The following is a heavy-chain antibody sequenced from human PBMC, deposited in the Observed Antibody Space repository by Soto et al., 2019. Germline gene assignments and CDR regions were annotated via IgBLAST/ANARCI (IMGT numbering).Heavy chain of an antibody. Sequence: QITLKESGPTLVKPTQTLTLTCTFSGFSLSTSGVGVGWIRQPPGKALEWLALIYWSDDQRYSPSLKSRLTITKDTSKSQVVLTMTNMDPVDTATYYCVGCSWYVRFDYWGQGTLVTVSS. J-gene: IGHJ4*02. D-gene: IGHD6-13*01. CDR3: VGCSWYVRFDY. V-gene: IGHV2-5*01. CDR1: GFSLSTSGVG. CDR2: IYWSDDQ.